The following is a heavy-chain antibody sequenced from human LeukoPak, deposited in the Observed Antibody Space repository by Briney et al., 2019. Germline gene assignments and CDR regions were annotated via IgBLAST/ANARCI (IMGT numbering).Heavy chain of an antibody. CDR2: IYYSGST. V-gene: IGHV4-59*08. D-gene: IGHD6-19*01. Sequence: PSETLSLTCTVSGGSISSYYWSWIRQPPGKGLEWIGYIYYSGSTNYNPSLKSRVTISVDTSKNQFSLKLSSVTAADTAVYYCASRRGYSSGWYYFDYWGQGTLVTVSS. CDR1: GGSISSYY. J-gene: IGHJ4*02. CDR3: ASRRGYSSGWYYFDY.